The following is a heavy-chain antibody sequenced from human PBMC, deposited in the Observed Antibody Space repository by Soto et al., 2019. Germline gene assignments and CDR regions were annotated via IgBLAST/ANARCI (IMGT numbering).Heavy chain of an antibody. D-gene: IGHD1-1*01. J-gene: IGHJ3*02. CDR2: IKNKIDGGTT. V-gene: IGHV3-15*01. Sequence: EVHLVESGGGLVKPGGSLRLSCAASGFTLSDAWMSWVRQAPGKGLEWVGRIKNKIDGGTTNYAAPVKGRFTISRDDSNNTLYLQMNSLKTEDTAVYYCTTEILIRQAFDIWGQGTMVTVSS. CDR3: TTEILIRQAFDI. CDR1: GFTLSDAW.